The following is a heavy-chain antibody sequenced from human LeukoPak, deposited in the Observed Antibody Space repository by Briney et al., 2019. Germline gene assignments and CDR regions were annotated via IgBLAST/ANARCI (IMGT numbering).Heavy chain of an antibody. J-gene: IGHJ4*02. Sequence: TGGSLRLSCAASGFTFSSYGMSWVRQAPGKGLEWVSAISGSGGSTYYADSVKGRFTISRDNSKNTLYLQMNSLRAEDTAVYYCAKAGEVDCSSTSCYGPSDYWGQGTLVTVSS. CDR3: AKAGEVDCSSTSCYGPSDY. CDR2: ISGSGGST. D-gene: IGHD2-2*01. CDR1: GFTFSSYG. V-gene: IGHV3-23*01.